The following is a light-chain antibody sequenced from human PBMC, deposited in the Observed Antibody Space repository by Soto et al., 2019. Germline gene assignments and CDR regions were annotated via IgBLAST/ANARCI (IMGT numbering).Light chain of an antibody. V-gene: IGKV1-39*01. Sequence: DIQVTQSPSSLSSSLGDRVTITCRASQSISKYLNWYQQKPGKAPKLLIYTASSLQSGVPSRFSVSGSGTDFTLTISRLKTEDFVTYYCQQSSSTTLTFGGGTKVDIK. CDR1: QSISKY. CDR3: QQSSSTTLT. J-gene: IGKJ4*01. CDR2: TAS.